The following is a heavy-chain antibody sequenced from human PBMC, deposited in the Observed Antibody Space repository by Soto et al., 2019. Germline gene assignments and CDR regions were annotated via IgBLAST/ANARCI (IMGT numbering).Heavy chain of an antibody. CDR1: GYSISSAYY. D-gene: IGHD1-1*01. CDR3: VRSGTTTHPFPNH. CDR2: VYHSGST. V-gene: IGHV4-38-2*01. Sequence: ASETLSLTCVVSGYSISSAYYWGWIRQPPGKGLEWIGSVYHSGSTYYNPSLKSRVTISVDTPKNHFSLKLRSVTAADSAVYYCVRSGTTTHPFPNHWGQGPLVTGSS. J-gene: IGHJ4*02.